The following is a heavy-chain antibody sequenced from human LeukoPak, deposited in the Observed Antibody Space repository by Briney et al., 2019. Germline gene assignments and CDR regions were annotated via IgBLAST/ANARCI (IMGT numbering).Heavy chain of an antibody. CDR2: INPSGGST. J-gene: IGHJ4*02. V-gene: IGHV1-46*01. Sequence: ASVKVSCKASGYTFTSYYMHWVRQAPGQGLEWMGIINPSGGSTSYAQKFQGRVTMTRDTSTSTVYMELSSLRSEDTAVYYCARAYTIFGVVSHFDYWGQGTLVTVSS. CDR3: ARAYTIFGVVSHFDY. D-gene: IGHD3-3*01. CDR1: GYTFTSYY.